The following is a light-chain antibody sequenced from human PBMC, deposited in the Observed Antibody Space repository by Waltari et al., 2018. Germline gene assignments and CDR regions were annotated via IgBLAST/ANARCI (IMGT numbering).Light chain of an antibody. Sequence: DIQMTQSPSSVSAFVGERVPITCRASQDISSWLAWYQQKPGKAPKLLIYSTSALQSGVPSRFSGSGSGTDFTLTINSLQPEDFATYYCQQGNSFPPTFGQGTKVEIK. J-gene: IGKJ1*01. CDR1: QDISSW. CDR3: QQGNSFPPT. V-gene: IGKV1-12*01. CDR2: STS.